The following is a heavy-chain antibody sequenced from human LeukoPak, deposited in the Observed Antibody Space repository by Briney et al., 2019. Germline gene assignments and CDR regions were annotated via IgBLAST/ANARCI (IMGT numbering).Heavy chain of an antibody. CDR1: GDTFTGYY. CDR3: AITYYYDSSGYFYFDF. V-gene: IGHV1-2*02. D-gene: IGHD3-22*01. J-gene: IGHJ4*02. Sequence: ASVKVTCKASGDTFTGYYMHWVRQAPGQGLEWMGWINPNSGGTNYAQKFQGRVTMTRDTSISTAYMELSRLRSDDTAVYYCAITYYYDSSGYFYFDFWDQGTLVTVSS. CDR2: INPNSGGT.